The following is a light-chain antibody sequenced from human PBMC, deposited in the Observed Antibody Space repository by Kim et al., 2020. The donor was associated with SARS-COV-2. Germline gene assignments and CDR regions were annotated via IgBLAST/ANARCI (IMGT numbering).Light chain of an antibody. V-gene: IGLV3-1*01. CDR3: QAWDSSSYV. Sequence: SYELTQPPSLSVSPGQTASITCSGDKLGDRYAAWYQKKAGQSPVLVIYQDTERPSGIPERFSGSNSANTATLTISGTQAVDEADYYCQAWDSSSYVFGTGTSVTVL. CDR2: QDT. CDR1: KLGDRY. J-gene: IGLJ1*01.